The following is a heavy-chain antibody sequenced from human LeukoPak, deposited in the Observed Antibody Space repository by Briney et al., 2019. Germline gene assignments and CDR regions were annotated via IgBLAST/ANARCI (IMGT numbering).Heavy chain of an antibody. V-gene: IGHV4-59*01. CDR2: IYYSGST. CDR1: GGSISSYY. CDR3: ARAVYYYDSSGYYDPPYFDY. D-gene: IGHD3-22*01. J-gene: IGHJ4*02. Sequence: SETLSLTCTVSGGSISSYYWSWIRQPPGKGLEWIGYIYYSGSTNYNPSLKSRVTISVDTSKNQFSLKLSSVTAADTAVYYCARAVYYYDSSGYYDPPYFDYWGRGTLVTVSS.